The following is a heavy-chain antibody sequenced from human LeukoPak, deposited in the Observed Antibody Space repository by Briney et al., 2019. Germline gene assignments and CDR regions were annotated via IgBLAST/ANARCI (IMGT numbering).Heavy chain of an antibody. J-gene: IGHJ4*02. CDR1: GGSFSGYY. Sequence: PSETLSLTCADYGGSFSGYYWSWIRQPPGKGLEWIGGNNHSGSTNYSPSLKSRVTISVDTSKNQFSLKLSSVTAADTAVYYCAVPKQWLGFDYWGQGTLVTVSS. CDR3: AVPKQWLGFDY. CDR2: NNHSGST. D-gene: IGHD6-19*01. V-gene: IGHV4-34*01.